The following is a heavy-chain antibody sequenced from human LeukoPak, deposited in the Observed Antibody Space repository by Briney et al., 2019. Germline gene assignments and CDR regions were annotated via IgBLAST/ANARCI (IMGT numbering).Heavy chain of an antibody. D-gene: IGHD4-17*01. CDR3: AKVPQGTNYGY. CDR1: GFTFSSYA. Sequence: GGSLRLSCAASGFTFSSYAMSWVRQAPGKGLEWVSAVSGSGGSTYYADSVKGRFAISRDTSKNTLYLQMNSLRAEDTAVYYCAKVPQGTNYGYWGQGTLVTVSS. CDR2: VSGSGGST. V-gene: IGHV3-23*01. J-gene: IGHJ4*02.